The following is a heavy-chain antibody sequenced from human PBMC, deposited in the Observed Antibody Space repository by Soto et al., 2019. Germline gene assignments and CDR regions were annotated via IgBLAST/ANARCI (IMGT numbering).Heavy chain of an antibody. Sequence: SETLSLTCTVSGGSISSYYWSWIRQPPGKGLEWIGYIYYSGSTNYNPSLKSRVTISVDTSKNQFSLKLSSVTAADTAVYYCARHLRSSGSGRDYYYYYMDVWGKGTTVTVSS. CDR1: GGSISSYY. CDR2: IYYSGST. CDR3: ARHLRSSGSGRDYYYYYMDV. D-gene: IGHD3-10*01. V-gene: IGHV4-59*08. J-gene: IGHJ6*03.